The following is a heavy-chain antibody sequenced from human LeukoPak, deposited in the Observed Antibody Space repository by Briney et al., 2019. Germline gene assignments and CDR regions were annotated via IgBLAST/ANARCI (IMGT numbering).Heavy chain of an antibody. CDR2: IYPGDSDS. J-gene: IGHJ5*02. CDR1: GYSFTSYW. D-gene: IGHD1-26*01. CDR3: ARLRTSARNDWFHP. Sequence: GESLKISCKGSGYSFTSYWIGWVRQMPGKGLEWMGIIYPGDSDSRYSPSFQGQVTITPDKSISTAYLPWSSLKASEPAMHHCARLRTSARNDWFHPWGQGTLVTVSS. V-gene: IGHV5-51*01.